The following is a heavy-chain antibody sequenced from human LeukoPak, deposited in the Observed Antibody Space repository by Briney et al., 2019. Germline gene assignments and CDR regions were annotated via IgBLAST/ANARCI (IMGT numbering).Heavy chain of an antibody. V-gene: IGHV4-30-4*08. CDR1: GGSISSGDYY. CDR3: ASKGPGYRGWFDP. D-gene: IGHD3-9*01. Sequence: SETLSLTXTVSGGSISSGDYYWSCIRQPPGKGLEWIGYIYYSGSTYYNPSLKSRVTISVDTSKNQFSLKLSSVTAADTAVYYCASKGPGYRGWFDPWGQGTLVTVSS. J-gene: IGHJ5*02. CDR2: IYYSGST.